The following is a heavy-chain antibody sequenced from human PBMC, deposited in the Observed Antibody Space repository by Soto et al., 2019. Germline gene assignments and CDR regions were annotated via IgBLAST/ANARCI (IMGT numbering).Heavy chain of an antibody. Sequence: QVQLVQSGAEVKKPGASVKVSCKASGYTFTNFGVNWVRQAPGQGLEWLGWVSAYNGERRYAQRVQARVIMTTDTSTTTACMELRSLRSDYSAVGYSARGTSRRASGDYGGQGTLVTVSS. CDR2: VSAYNGER. J-gene: IGHJ4*01. V-gene: IGHV1-18*01. CDR1: GYTFTNFG. CDR3: ARGTSRRASGDY. D-gene: IGHD2-2*01.